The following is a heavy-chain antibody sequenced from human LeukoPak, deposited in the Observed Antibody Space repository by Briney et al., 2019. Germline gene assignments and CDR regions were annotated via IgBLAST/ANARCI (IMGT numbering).Heavy chain of an antibody. D-gene: IGHD3-9*01. CDR3: ARASHDILTGYHYMRGDAFDI. CDR1: GGTFSSYA. V-gene: IGHV1-69*06. CDR2: IIPIFGTA. Sequence: GASVKVSCKASGGTFSSYAISWVRQAPGQGLEWMGGIIPIFGTANYAQKFQGRVTITADKSTSTAYMELSSLRSEDTAVYYCARASHDILTGYHYMRGDAFDIWGQGTMVTVSS. J-gene: IGHJ3*02.